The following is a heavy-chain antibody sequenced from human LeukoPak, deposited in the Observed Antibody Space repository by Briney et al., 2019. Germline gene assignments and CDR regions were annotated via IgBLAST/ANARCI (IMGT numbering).Heavy chain of an antibody. CDR2: INHSGST. CDR1: GGSFSGYY. Sequence: SETLSLTCAVYGGSFSGYYWSWIRQPPGKELEWIGEINHSGSTNYNPSLKSRVTISVDTSKNQFSLKLSSVTAADTAVYYCARGPNSGYSYGFKPAAFDYWGQGTLVTVSS. CDR3: ARGPNSGYSYGFKPAAFDY. D-gene: IGHD5-18*01. J-gene: IGHJ4*02. V-gene: IGHV4-34*01.